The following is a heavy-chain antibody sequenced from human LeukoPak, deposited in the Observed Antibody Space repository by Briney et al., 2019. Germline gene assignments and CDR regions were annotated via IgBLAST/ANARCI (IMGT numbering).Heavy chain of an antibody. V-gene: IGHV3-64*02. J-gene: IGHJ3*02. CDR1: GFTFSNFA. CDR2: LTTDGKST. CDR3: ARESSGWDLGIQLGAFDI. D-gene: IGHD6-19*01. Sequence: GGSLRRSCAASGFTFSNFAMHWVRQGPGKGLKYVSGLTTDGKSTYYADSVKDRFIISRDNSKNTVYLQLGSLRPEDLAVYYCARESSGWDLGIQLGAFDIWGHGTMVIVSS.